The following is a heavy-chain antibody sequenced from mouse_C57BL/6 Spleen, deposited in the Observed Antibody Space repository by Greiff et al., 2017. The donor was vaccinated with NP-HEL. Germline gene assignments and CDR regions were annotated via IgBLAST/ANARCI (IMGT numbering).Heavy chain of an antibody. CDR2: IDPSDSYT. Sequence: VKLQQPGAELVMPGASVKLSCKASGYTFTSYWMHWVKQRPGQGLEWIGEIDPSDSYTNYNQKFKGKSTLTVDKSSSTAYMQLSSLTSEDSAVYYCARSPRGYGSSYWYFDVWGTGTTVTVSS. CDR1: GYTFTSYW. D-gene: IGHD1-1*01. J-gene: IGHJ1*03. V-gene: IGHV1-69*01. CDR3: ARSPRGYGSSYWYFDV.